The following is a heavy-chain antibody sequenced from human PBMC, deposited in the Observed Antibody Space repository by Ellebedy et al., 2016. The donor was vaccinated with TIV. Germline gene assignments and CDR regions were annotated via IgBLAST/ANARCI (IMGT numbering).Heavy chain of an antibody. J-gene: IGHJ4*02. CDR3: ARAVGGGDCY. CDR1: GFTFSSYW. CDR2: IKQDGSKK. D-gene: IGHD2-21*02. Sequence: GGSLRLXCAASGFTFSSYWMNWVRQAPGKGLEWVANIKQDGSKKYYVDSVKGRFTISRDNAKNSLYLQMNSLRAEDTAVYYCARAVGGGDCYWGQGTLVTVSS. V-gene: IGHV3-7*01.